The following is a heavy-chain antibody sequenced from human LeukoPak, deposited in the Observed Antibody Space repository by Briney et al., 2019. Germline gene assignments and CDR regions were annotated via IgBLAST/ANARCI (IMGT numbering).Heavy chain of an antibody. CDR1: GFTFSSYA. CDR2: ISYDGSNK. V-gene: IGHV3-30-3*01. J-gene: IGHJ1*01. Sequence: PGRSLRLSCAASGFTFSSYAMHWVRQAPGKGLEWVAVISYDGSNKYYADSVKGRFTISRDDSKNTLYLQMNSLRAEDTAVYYCARGSDHYYDSSGPSHPAEYFQHWGQGTLVTVSS. CDR3: ARGSDHYYDSSGPSHPAEYFQH. D-gene: IGHD3-22*01.